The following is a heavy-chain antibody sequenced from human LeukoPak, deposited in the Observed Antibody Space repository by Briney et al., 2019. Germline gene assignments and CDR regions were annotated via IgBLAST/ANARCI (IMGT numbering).Heavy chain of an antibody. V-gene: IGHV3-21*01. J-gene: IGHJ3*02. CDR3: ARDSHSSSWTGHDAFDI. CDR2: ISSSSSYI. CDR1: GFTFSSYS. Sequence: GGSLRLSCAASGFTFSSYSMNWVRQAPGKGLEWVSSISSSSSYIYYADSVKGRFTISRDNAKNSLYLQMNSLRAEDTAVYYCARDSHSSSWTGHDAFDIWGQGTMVTVSS. D-gene: IGHD6-13*01.